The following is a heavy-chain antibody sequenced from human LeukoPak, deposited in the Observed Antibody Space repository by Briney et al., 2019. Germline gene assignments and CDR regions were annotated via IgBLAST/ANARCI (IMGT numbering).Heavy chain of an antibody. CDR1: GYTFTSYD. Sequence: ASVKVSCKASGYTFTSYDINWVRQATGQGLEWMGWMNPNSGNTGYAQKFQGRVTMTRNTSISTAYMELSSLRSEDTAVYYCARGLRWDGCYDSSEPPDYWGQGTLVTVSS. CDR2: MNPNSGNT. D-gene: IGHD3-22*01. V-gene: IGHV1-8*01. J-gene: IGHJ4*02. CDR3: ARGLRWDGCYDSSEPPDY.